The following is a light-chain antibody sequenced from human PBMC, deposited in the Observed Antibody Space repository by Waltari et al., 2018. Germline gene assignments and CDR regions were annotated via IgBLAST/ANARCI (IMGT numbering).Light chain of an antibody. J-gene: IGKJ4*01. V-gene: IGKV3D-20*02. CDR1: QSLSVAY. Sequence: EIVLTQSPSTLSLSAGDTATLSYRASQSLSVAYLAWYQHRSGQAPRLLIYGAYYRATGIPDRFSGSGSGTDFTLTISNLEAEDFALYYCQQGSILPLTFGGGTKVEIK. CDR2: GAY. CDR3: QQGSILPLT.